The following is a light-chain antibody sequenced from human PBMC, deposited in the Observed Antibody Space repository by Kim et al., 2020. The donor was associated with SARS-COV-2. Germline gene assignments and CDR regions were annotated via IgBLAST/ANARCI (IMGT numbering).Light chain of an antibody. J-gene: IGKJ5*01. CDR2: DAT. V-gene: IGKV3-11*01. Sequence: YMSPGTKGTLPGRAGQSVSSLLAWYPKKPGQAPRLLNYDATNRAAGIPARFSGSGSGTDFTLTISSLEPEDFEVYYCQQRRNWITFGQGTRLEIK. CDR1: QSVSSL. CDR3: QQRRNWIT.